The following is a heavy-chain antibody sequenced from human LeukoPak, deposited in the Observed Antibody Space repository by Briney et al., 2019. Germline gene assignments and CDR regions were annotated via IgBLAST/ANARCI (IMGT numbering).Heavy chain of an antibody. J-gene: IGHJ3*02. V-gene: IGHV1-2*02. Sequence: ASVKVSCKASGYTFTGYYMHWVRQAPGQGLEWMGWINPNSGGTNYAQKFQGRVTMNRDTSISTAYMELSRLRSDDTAVYYCAREYYYGSGGGWGAFDIWGQGTMVTVSS. CDR1: GYTFTGYY. CDR2: INPNSGGT. D-gene: IGHD3-10*01. CDR3: AREYYYGSGGGWGAFDI.